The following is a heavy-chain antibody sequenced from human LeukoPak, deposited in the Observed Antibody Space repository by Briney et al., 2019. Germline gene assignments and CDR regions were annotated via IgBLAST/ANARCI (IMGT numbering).Heavy chain of an antibody. J-gene: IGHJ6*02. V-gene: IGHV3-30-3*01. D-gene: IGHD3-3*01. CDR1: GFTFSSYA. CDR3: ARDEEDTIFGVVTPYGMDV. CDR2: ISYDGSNK. Sequence: PGGSLRLSCAASGFTFSSYAMHWVRQAPGKGLEWVAVISYDGSNKYYADSAKGRFTISRDNSKNTLYLQMNSLRAEDTAVYYCARDEEDTIFGVVTPYGMDVWGQGTTVTVSS.